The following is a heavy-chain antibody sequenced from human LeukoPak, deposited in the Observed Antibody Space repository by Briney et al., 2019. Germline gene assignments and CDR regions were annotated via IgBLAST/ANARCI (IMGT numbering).Heavy chain of an antibody. V-gene: IGHV3-33*01. D-gene: IGHD3-3*01. CDR1: GFAFSSYG. CDR3: ARGPYDFWSGYQDY. J-gene: IGHJ4*02. CDR2: IWYDGSNK. Sequence: GGSLRLSCAASGFAFSSYGMHWVRQPPGKGLEWVAVIWYDGSNKYYADSVKGRFTISRDDAKNSLYLQMNSLRAEDTAVYYCARGPYDFWSGYQDYWGQGTLVTVSS.